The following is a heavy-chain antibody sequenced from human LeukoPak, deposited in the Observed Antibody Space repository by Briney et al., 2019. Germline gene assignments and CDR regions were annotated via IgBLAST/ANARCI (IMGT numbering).Heavy chain of an antibody. D-gene: IGHD6-6*01. CDR2: IYYSGST. CDR1: GGSISSSSYY. Sequence: SETLSLTCTVSGGSISSSSYYWGWIRQPPGKGLEWIGSIYYSGSTYYNPSLKSRVTISVDTSKNQFSLKLSSVTAADTAVYYCARQTARHYYYYYYMDVWGKGTTVTVSS. CDR3: ARQTARHYYYYYYMDV. J-gene: IGHJ6*03. V-gene: IGHV4-39*01.